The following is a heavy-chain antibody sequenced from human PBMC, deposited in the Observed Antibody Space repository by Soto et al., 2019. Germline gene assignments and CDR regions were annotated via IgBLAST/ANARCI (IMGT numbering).Heavy chain of an antibody. CDR3: ARISGSFYNLGAGYYYSYMDV. J-gene: IGHJ6*03. CDR2: ISSSGST. CDR1: GGFISDYS. V-gene: IGHV4-59*01. D-gene: IGHD3-10*01. Sequence: SETLSLTCSVSGGFISDYSWSWIRQPPGKGLEWIGDISSSGSTKYNPSLKSPVTISRDTSKHQFSLRLTSVTPADTAVYYCARISGSFYNLGAGYYYSYMDVWGKGTTVTVSS.